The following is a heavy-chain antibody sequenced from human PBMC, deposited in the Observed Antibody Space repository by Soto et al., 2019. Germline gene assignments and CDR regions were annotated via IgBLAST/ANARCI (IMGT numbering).Heavy chain of an antibody. J-gene: IGHJ6*02. V-gene: IGHV4-4*02. D-gene: IGHD3-3*01. CDR3: ARVDYDFWSGTSPSNSGMDV. CDR1: VGSFNSNNW. Sequence: LTCAVSVGSFNSNNWWTWFRQTPGQGLEWIGEIYRTGSTNYNPSLKSRVTISLDKSENQFSLKVTSLTGADTAVYYCARVDYDFWSGTSPSNSGMDVWGQGTTVTVSS. CDR2: IYRTGST.